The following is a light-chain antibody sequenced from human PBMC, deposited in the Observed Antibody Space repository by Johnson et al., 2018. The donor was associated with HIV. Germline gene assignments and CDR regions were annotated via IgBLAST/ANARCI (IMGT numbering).Light chain of an antibody. V-gene: IGLV1-44*01. J-gene: IGLJ1*01. Sequence: QSVLTQPPSASETPGQRVTISCSGSTSNIGSNTVSWYQQLPGTAPKLLIYRNHQRPSGVPDRISGSKSGTSASLAISGLQAEDEADYYCAAWDDSLNCSYVFGTGTKVTVL. CDR1: TSNIGSNT. CDR2: RNH. CDR3: AAWDDSLNCSYV.